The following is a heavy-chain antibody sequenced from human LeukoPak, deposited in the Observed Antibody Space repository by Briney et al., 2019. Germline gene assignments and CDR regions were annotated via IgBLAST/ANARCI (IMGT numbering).Heavy chain of an antibody. D-gene: IGHD5-18*01. CDR1: GFTFSSYG. V-gene: IGHV3-30*03. CDR3: ARAGYSFDSPNYFDY. Sequence: PGRSLRLSCAASGFTFSSYGMHWVRQAPGKGLEWVAVISYDGSNKYYADSVKGRFTISRDNAKNSLYLQMNSLRADDTAVYFCARAGYSFDSPNYFDYWGQGTLVTVSS. CDR2: ISYDGSNK. J-gene: IGHJ4*02.